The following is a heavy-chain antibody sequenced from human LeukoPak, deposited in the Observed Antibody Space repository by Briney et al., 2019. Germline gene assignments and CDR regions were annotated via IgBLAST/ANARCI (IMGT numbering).Heavy chain of an antibody. Sequence: ASVKISCKTSGYRFTSYDISWARQATGQGLQWMGRMTPSSGSAEYAQRFQGRVTLTRDTASGTAYLELRSLSADDTAIYYCAREGPLFVLDYWGQGTRVAVSS. CDR1: GYRFTSYD. CDR3: AREGPLFVLDY. CDR2: MTPSSGSA. V-gene: IGHV1-8*01. D-gene: IGHD6-6*01. J-gene: IGHJ4*02.